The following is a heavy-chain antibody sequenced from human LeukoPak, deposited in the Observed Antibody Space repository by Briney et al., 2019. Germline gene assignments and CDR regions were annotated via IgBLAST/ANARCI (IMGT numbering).Heavy chain of an antibody. J-gene: IGHJ4*02. D-gene: IGHD5-18*01. CDR2: ISSSSSYI. CDR1: GFTFSSDS. CDR3: ARDDRGYSYGRRVDY. V-gene: IGHV3-21*01. Sequence: GGSLRLSCAASGFTFSSDSMNWVRQAPGKGLGWVSSISSSSSYIYYADSVKGRCTISRDNAKNSLYLQMNSLRAEDTAVYYCARDDRGYSYGRRVDYWGQGTLVTVSS.